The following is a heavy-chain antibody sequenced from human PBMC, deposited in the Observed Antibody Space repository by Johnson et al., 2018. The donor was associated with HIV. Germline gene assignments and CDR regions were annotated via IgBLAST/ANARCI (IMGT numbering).Heavy chain of an antibody. D-gene: IGHD1-1*01. Sequence: VQLVESGGNLVQPGGSLRLSCAESGFTFSHYWMSWVRQAPGKGLEWVANIKQDGSEKYYVDSVKGRITISRDNAKNSLYLQMNSLRAEDTAVYYGATSTASDAFDIWGQGTMVTVSS. CDR3: ATSTASDAFDI. CDR1: GFTFSHYW. V-gene: IGHV3-7*01. J-gene: IGHJ3*02. CDR2: IKQDGSEK.